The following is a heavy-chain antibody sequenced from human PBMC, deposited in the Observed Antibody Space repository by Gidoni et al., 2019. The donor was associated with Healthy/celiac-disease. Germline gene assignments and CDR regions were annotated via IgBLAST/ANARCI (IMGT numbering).Heavy chain of an antibody. V-gene: IGHV3-9*01. J-gene: IGHJ2*01. Sequence: EVQLVESGGGLVQPGRSLRLSCAASGFTLDAYAMHWVRQAPGKGLEWVSGIRWNSGSIGYADSVKGRFTISRDNAKNSLYLQMNSLRAEDTALYYCARPLGSAMVREGYFDLWGRGTLVTVSS. D-gene: IGHD5-18*01. CDR3: ARPLGSAMVREGYFDL. CDR1: GFTLDAYA. CDR2: IRWNSGSI.